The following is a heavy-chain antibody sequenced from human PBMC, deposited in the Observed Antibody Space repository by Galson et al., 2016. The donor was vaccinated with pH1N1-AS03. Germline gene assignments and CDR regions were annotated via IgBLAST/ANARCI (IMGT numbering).Heavy chain of an antibody. CDR2: ISYHGNNK. Sequence: SLRLSCAASGFTFSSHSMHWARQAPDEGLEWVAGISYHGNNKLYAHSVKGRFTISRDSLQNTWDLQMNSLRAEDTAVYFCTRENRGASDYWGQGTLVTVSS. D-gene: IGHD3-10*01. CDR1: GFTFSSHS. V-gene: IGHV3-30-3*01. J-gene: IGHJ4*02. CDR3: TRENRGASDY.